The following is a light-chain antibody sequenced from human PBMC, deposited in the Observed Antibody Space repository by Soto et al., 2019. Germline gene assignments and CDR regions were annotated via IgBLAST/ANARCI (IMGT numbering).Light chain of an antibody. CDR1: QSIRSW. J-gene: IGKJ1*01. CDR2: KAS. V-gene: IGKV1-5*03. CDR3: QQCNNYPWT. Sequence: DIQMTRSPSTLSASVGDRVTITCRASQSIRSWLAWYQQKPGKAPKLLIYKASSLESGVPSRFSGSGSGTEFTLTINSLQPDDFATYYCQQCNNYPWTFGQGTKVEIK.